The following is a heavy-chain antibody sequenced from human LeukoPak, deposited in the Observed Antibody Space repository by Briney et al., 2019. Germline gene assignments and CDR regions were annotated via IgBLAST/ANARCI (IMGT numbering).Heavy chain of an antibody. Sequence: GSLRLSCAASGFTFSSYAMSWVRQAPGKGLEWVSAISGSGGSTYYADSVKGRFTISRDNSKNTLYLQMNSLRAEDTAVYYCAKDKEWLRSLYYYYGMDVWGQGTSVTVSS. J-gene: IGHJ6*02. CDR2: ISGSGGST. D-gene: IGHD5-12*01. CDR1: GFTFSSYA. CDR3: AKDKEWLRSLYYYYGMDV. V-gene: IGHV3-23*01.